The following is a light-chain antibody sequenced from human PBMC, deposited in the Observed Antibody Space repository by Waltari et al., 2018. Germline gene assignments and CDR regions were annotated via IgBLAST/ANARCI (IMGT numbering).Light chain of an antibody. V-gene: IGKV4-1*01. CDR3: QQYYNTPPT. Sequence: DVVMLQSPVSLAVSLGEGPSISVRCRRSVLYSSNNKNYLAWYQQKPGQPPKLLFYWASIRESGVPDRFSGSGSGTEFTLTISSLQAEDVAVYYCQQYYNTPPTFGQGTKVEIK. CDR1: RSVLYSSNNKNY. J-gene: IGKJ1*01. CDR2: WAS.